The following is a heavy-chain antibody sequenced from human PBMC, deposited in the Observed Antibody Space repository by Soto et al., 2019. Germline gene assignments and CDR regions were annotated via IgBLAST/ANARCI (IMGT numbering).Heavy chain of an antibody. D-gene: IGHD1-1*01. CDR3: ARQLERGGLPEGFEY. J-gene: IGHJ4*02. V-gene: IGHV4-4*02. Sequence: QVQLQESGPGLVKPSGTLSLTCAVSGGSISSSHWWSWVRQPPGKGLEWIGEIFHSGTTNYNPSLTSRVTISVEKSKNQFSLNLSSVTAADTAVYYCARQLERGGLPEGFEYWGQGTLATVSS. CDR2: IFHSGTT. CDR1: GGSISSSHW.